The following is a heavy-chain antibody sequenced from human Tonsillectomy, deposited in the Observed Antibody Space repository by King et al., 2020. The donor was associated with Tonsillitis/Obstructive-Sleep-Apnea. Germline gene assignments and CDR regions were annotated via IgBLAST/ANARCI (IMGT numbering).Heavy chain of an antibody. CDR3: AHTITIFGEVISYWFDP. J-gene: IGHJ5*02. Sequence: ITLKESGPTLVKPTQTLTLTCTFSGFSLSTSGVGVGWIRQPPGKALEWLGIIYWDDDNRYSPSLKSRLTITKDTSKNQVVLTMTNMTPADTGTYYCAHTITIFGEVISYWFDPWGQGTLVTVSS. CDR1: GFSLSTSGVG. D-gene: IGHD3-3*01. V-gene: IGHV2-5*02. CDR2: IYWDDDN.